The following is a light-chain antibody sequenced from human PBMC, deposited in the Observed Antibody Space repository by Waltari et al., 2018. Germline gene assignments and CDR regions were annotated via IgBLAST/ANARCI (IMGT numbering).Light chain of an antibody. V-gene: IGLV2-23*03. J-gene: IGLJ3*02. Sequence: QSALTQPASVSGSPGQLNTTSFTGTSSDVGSYNLVSLYQQHPGKAPKLMIYEGNKRPSGVSNRFSGSKSGNTASLTISGLQGEDEADYHCCSYAGSNTFVVFGGGTKLTVL. CDR3: CSYAGSNTFVV. CDR1: SSDVGSYNL. CDR2: EGN.